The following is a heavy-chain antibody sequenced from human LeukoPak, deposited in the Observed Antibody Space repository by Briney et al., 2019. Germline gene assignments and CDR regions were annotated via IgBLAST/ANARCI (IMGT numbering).Heavy chain of an antibody. J-gene: IGHJ4*02. V-gene: IGHV3-66*01. Sequence: SGGSLRLSFAASGFTVSSNYMSWVRQAPGKGLEWVSVIYSGGSTYYADSVKGRFTISRDNSKNTLYLQMNSLRAEDTAVYYCAGVLAVAEAFDYWGQGTLVTVSS. CDR3: AGVLAVAEAFDY. CDR2: IYSGGST. CDR1: GFTVSSNY. D-gene: IGHD6-19*01.